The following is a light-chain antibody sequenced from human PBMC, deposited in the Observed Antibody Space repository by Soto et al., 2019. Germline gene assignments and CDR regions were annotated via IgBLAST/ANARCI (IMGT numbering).Light chain of an antibody. CDR3: QLYNSYSEA. CDR2: KAS. J-gene: IGKJ1*01. Sequence: NNSPYSLCGSLSGRGLIXKRASQTISSWLAWDQQKPGKAPKLLIYKASTLKSGVPSRFSGSGSGTEFTLTISSLQPDDFATYYCQLYNSYSEAFGQGTKVDIK. V-gene: IGKV1-5*03. CDR1: QTISSW.